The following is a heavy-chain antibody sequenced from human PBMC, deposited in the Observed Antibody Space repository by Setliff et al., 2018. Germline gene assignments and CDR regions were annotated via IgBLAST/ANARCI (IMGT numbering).Heavy chain of an antibody. CDR2: IYIGGSA. D-gene: IGHD6-19*01. CDR3: AREQWLDPPGYYYIDV. CDR1: GGSISSYY. V-gene: IGHV4-4*07. Sequence: PSETLSLTCTVSGGSISSYYWSWIRQPAGKGLEWIGHIYIGGSANYNPSLKSRVTMSIDTSKNQFSLKLNSVTAADMAVYYRAREQWLDPPGYYYIDVWAKGTTVTVSS. J-gene: IGHJ6*03.